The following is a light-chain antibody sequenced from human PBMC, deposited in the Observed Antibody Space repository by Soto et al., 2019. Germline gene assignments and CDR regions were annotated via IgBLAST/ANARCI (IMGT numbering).Light chain of an antibody. V-gene: IGKV3D-20*01. CDR2: DAS. J-gene: IGKJ2*01. Sequence: EIVLTQSPATLSLSPGERATLSCGASQSVSNSYLAWYQQKPGLAPRLLIYDASSRATGIPDMFSGSGSVTDFTLTISRLESEDFAVYYCQQYGSLPPYTFGQGTKLEIK. CDR3: QQYGSLPPYT. CDR1: QSVSNSY.